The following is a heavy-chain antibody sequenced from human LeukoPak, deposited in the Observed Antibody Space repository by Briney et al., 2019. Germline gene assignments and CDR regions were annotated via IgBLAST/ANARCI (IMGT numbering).Heavy chain of an antibody. D-gene: IGHD2-15*01. J-gene: IGHJ3*02. CDR1: GFTFSSYS. CDR3: ARDIVVVVADVKDAFDI. V-gene: IGHV3-48*02. CDR2: ISSSSSTI. Sequence: GGSLRLSCAASGFTFSSYSMTWVRQAPGKGLEWVSYISSSSSTIYYADSVKGRFTISRDNAKNSLYLQMNSLRDEDTAVYYCARDIVVVVADVKDAFDIWGQGTMVTVSS.